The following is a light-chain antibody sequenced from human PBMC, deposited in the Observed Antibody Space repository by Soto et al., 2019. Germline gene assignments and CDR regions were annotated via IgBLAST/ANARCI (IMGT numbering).Light chain of an antibody. CDR1: QNVNSN. J-gene: IGKJ5*01. CDR2: GAS. Sequence: IVMTQSPATLSVSPGERATLSCRASQNVNSNLAWYQQKPGQAPRLLIYGASTRATGVPARFSGSGSGTEFTLTINSLQSEDFADYYCLQYNNWPPVTFGQGTRLELK. CDR3: LQYNNWPPVT. V-gene: IGKV3-15*01.